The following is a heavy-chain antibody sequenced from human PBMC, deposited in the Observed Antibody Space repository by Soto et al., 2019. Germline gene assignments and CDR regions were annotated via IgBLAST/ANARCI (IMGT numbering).Heavy chain of an antibody. Sequence: GGSLRLSCAASGFTFSTYSMTWVRQAPGKGLEWLSYISSSSGSIYYADSVKGRFSISRDNAKNSLYLQMDSLRDEDTAVYYCARVPYSSALFDYWGQGTLVTVSS. D-gene: IGHD6-19*01. CDR3: ARVPYSSALFDY. CDR1: GFTFSTYS. CDR2: ISSSSGSI. V-gene: IGHV3-48*02. J-gene: IGHJ4*02.